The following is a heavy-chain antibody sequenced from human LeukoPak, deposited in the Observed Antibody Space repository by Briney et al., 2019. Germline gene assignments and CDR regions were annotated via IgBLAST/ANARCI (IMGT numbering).Heavy chain of an antibody. D-gene: IGHD3-22*01. CDR2: INHSGST. CDR3: ARARQYYYDSSGYFDY. V-gene: IGHV4-34*01. J-gene: IGHJ4*02. Sequence: PSETLSLTCGVYGGSFSGYYWSWIRQPPGKGLEWIGEINHSGSTNYNPSLKSRVTISVDTSKNQFSLKLSSVTAADTAVYYCARARQYYYDSSGYFDYWGQGTLVTVSS. CDR1: GGSFSGYY.